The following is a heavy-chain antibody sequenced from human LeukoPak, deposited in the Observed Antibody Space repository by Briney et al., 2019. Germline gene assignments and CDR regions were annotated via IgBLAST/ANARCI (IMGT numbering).Heavy chain of an antibody. CDR3: ARGGGYASPIGY. CDR2: IYHSGSP. Sequence: PSETLSLSCTLSGGSFSTYYWSWIRQPPGKGPEWIGYIYHSGSPNYNPSLKSRVTISVDTSKNQFSLKLSSVTAADTAVYYCARGGGYASPIGYWGQGALVTVSS. D-gene: IGHD5-12*01. V-gene: IGHV4-59*01. CDR1: GGSFSTYY. J-gene: IGHJ4*02.